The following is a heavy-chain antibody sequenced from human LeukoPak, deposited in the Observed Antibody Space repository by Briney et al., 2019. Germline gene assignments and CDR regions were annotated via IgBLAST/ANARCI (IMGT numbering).Heavy chain of an antibody. CDR2: ISDDGRSK. V-gene: IGHV3-30*09. CDR1: GFTFSTYV. Sequence: GGSLRLSCAASGFTFSTYVIHWVRQAPGKGLEWAAFISDDGRSKHYADSVKGRFAISRDNSKNTLSLQMNSLRAEDTAVYYCASAYGDYLDHWGQGTLVTVSP. J-gene: IGHJ4*02. CDR3: ASAYGDYLDH. D-gene: IGHD4-17*01.